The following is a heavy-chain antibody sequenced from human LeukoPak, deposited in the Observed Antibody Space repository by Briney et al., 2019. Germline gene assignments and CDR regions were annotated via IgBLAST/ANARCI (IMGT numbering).Heavy chain of an antibody. CDR1: GTSISLSNW. Sequence: SGTLSLTFAVSGTSISLSNWWTWVRQPPGKGLEWIGEIYHSGTTNYNPSLKSRVTISLDKSRNQFSLNLNSVSAADTAVYYCARSYFGSGTFNGFDYWGQGTLVTVSS. D-gene: IGHD3-10*01. V-gene: IGHV4-4*02. CDR2: IYHSGTT. CDR3: ARSYFGSGTFNGFDY. J-gene: IGHJ4*02.